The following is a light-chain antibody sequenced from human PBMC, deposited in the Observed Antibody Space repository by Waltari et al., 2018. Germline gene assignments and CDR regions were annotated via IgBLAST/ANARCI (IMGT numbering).Light chain of an antibody. CDR3: QQYYSTPYT. CDR1: QSILYSSNNKNY. J-gene: IGKJ2*01. V-gene: IGKV4-1*01. CDR2: WAS. Sequence: DIVMTQSPDPLAVSLGERATINCKSSQSILYSSNNKNYLAWYQQKPGQPPKLLIYWASTRESGVPDRVSGSGSGTDFTLTISSLQAEDVALYYCQQYYSTPYTFGQGTKLEIK.